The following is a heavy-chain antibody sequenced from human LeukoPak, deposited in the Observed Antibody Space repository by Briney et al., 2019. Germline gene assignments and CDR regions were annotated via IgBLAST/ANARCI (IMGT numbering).Heavy chain of an antibody. CDR1: GFTVSGTY. V-gene: IGHV3-66*01. CDR2: IYSGGST. J-gene: IGHJ4*02. D-gene: IGHD1-1*01. Sequence: PGGSLRLSCVASGFTVSGTYMSWVRQAPGKGLEWVSMIYSGGSTYYADSVRGRFAISSDNSKSTVYLQMNSLRAEDTAVYYCARRGNNWNTDNWGQGTLVTVSS. CDR3: ARRGNNWNTDN.